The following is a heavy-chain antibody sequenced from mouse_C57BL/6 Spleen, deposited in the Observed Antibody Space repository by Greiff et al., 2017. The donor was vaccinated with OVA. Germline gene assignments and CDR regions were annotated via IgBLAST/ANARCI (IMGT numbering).Heavy chain of an antibody. D-gene: IGHD4-1*01. CDR3: ARGDWDHWYFDV. CDR1: GYTFTDYY. Sequence: EVKLVESGPELVKPGASVKISCKASGYTFTDYYMNWVKQSHGKSLEWIGDINPNNGGTSYNQKFKGKATLTVDKSSSTAYMELRSLTSEDSAVYYCARGDWDHWYFDVWGTGTTVTVSS. CDR2: INPNNGGT. V-gene: IGHV1-26*01. J-gene: IGHJ1*03.